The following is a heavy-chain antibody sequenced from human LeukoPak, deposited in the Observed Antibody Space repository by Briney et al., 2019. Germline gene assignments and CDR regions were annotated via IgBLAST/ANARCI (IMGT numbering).Heavy chain of an antibody. J-gene: IGHJ4*02. V-gene: IGHV3-11*06. CDR1: GFTFSDYY. Sequence: GSLRLSCAASGFTFSDYYMSWIRQAPGKGLEWVSYISSSSSYTNYADSVKGRFTISRDNAKNSLYLQMNSLRAEDTAVYYCARWAERDYFDYWGQGTLVTVSS. CDR3: ARWAERDYFDY. CDR2: ISSSSSYT.